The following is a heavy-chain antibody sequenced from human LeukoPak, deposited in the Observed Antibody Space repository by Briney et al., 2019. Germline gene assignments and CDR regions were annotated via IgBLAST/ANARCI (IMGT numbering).Heavy chain of an antibody. Sequence: GGSLRLSCAASEFTFSVYYIHWVRQAPGKGLVWVSRISGDGASTSYADSVKGRFTISRDNTKNTVYLQMNSLRAEDTGLYFCARDNSPGWFGPWGRGTLVTVSS. CDR3: ARDNSPGWFGP. V-gene: IGHV3-74*01. CDR2: ISGDGAST. CDR1: EFTFSVYY. J-gene: IGHJ5*02.